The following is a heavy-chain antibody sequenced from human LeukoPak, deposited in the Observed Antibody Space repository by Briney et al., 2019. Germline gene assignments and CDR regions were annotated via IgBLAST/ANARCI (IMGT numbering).Heavy chain of an antibody. V-gene: IGHV5-51*01. D-gene: IGHD2-15*01. CDR1: GYSFTSYW. CDR3: ASRYCSGGTCYLS. J-gene: IGHJ4*02. Sequence: GESLKISCKGSGYSFTSYWIGWVRQMPGKGLEWVGSIYPGDSDTRYSPSFQGQVTISADKSINTAYLQWSSLRASDTAMYYCASRYCSGGTCYLSWGQGTLVTVSS. CDR2: IYPGDSDT.